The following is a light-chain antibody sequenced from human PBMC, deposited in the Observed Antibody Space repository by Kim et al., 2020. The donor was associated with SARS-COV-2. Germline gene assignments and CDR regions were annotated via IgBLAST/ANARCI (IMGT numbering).Light chain of an antibody. CDR1: QSVGIN. Sequence: APGERGTLSCRASQSVGINLAWYQHKPGQAPRLLIYGASTRATGVPARFSGSGSGTEFTLTISSLQSEDFAIYFCQQYNNRPPITFGQGTRLEIK. V-gene: IGKV3D-15*01. J-gene: IGKJ5*01. CDR3: QQYNNRPPIT. CDR2: GAS.